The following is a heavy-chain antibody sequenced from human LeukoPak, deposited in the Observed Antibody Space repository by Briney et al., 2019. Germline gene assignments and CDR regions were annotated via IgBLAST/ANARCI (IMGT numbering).Heavy chain of an antibody. CDR2: INQDGSEK. CDR1: GFTFSSYS. J-gene: IGHJ4*02. CDR3: TRDRVWTVLY. V-gene: IGHV3-7*01. D-gene: IGHD6-13*01. Sequence: GGSLRLSCAASGFTFSSYSMSWLRQAPGKGLEWVANINQDGSEKYYVDSVKGRFTISRDNANNSVYLQMKSLRAEDTAVYYCTRDRVWTVLYWGQGTLVTASS.